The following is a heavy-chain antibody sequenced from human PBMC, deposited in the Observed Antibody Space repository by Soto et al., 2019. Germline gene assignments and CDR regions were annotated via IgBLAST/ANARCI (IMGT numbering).Heavy chain of an antibody. V-gene: IGHV3-7*02. CDR2: IKQDGSEN. CDR3: ARWVGATTGGFDY. J-gene: IGHJ4*02. CDR1: GFTFSNYN. D-gene: IGHD1-26*01. Sequence: GGSLRLSCAASGFTFSNYNMNWVRPAPGKGVEGVANIKQDGSENYYVDAVKGRFTISRDNAKNSLYLQMNSLRAEDTAVYYCARWVGATTGGFDYWGQGTLVTVSS.